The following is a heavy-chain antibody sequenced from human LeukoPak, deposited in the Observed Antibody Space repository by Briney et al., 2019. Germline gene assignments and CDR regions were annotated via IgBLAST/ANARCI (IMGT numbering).Heavy chain of an antibody. CDR3: AREDYGGSLIDY. CDR2: IYYSGST. D-gene: IGHD4-17*01. V-gene: IGHV4-39*02. J-gene: IGHJ4*02. Sequence: KPSEALSLTCTVSGGSISSSSYYWGWIRQPPGKGLEWIGSIYYSGSTYYNPSLKSRVTISVDTSKNQFSLKLSSVTAADTAVYYCAREDYGGSLIDYWGQGTLVTVSS. CDR1: GGSISSSSYY.